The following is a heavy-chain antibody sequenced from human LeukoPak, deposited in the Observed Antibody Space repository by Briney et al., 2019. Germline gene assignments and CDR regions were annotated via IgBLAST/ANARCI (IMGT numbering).Heavy chain of an antibody. J-gene: IGHJ4*02. D-gene: IGHD3-3*01. V-gene: IGHV3-48*03. CDR2: ISSSGSTI. CDR3: ARVVKSGRSYYFDY. Sequence: PGGALRLSCAASGFTFSSYEMKWVRQAPGKGLEWVSYISSSGSTIYYADSVKGRFTISRDNAKNFLYLQMNSLRAGDTAVYYCARVVKSGRSYYFDYWGQGTLVTVSS. CDR1: GFTFSSYE.